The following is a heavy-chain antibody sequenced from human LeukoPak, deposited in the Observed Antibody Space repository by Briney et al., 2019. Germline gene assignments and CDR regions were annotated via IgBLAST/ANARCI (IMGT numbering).Heavy chain of an antibody. CDR3: ARDKKSGGPSEIDY. V-gene: IGHV3-74*03. Sequence: GRSPRLSCAASGFTFINYWVHWVRHAPGKGLVWVSRINRDGSTTKYADSVQGRFTVSRDNAKNTLNLQMNSLRAEDAAVYYCARDKKSGGPSEIDYWGQGTLVTVSS. CDR1: GFTFINYW. J-gene: IGHJ4*02. CDR2: INRDGSTT. D-gene: IGHD1-26*01.